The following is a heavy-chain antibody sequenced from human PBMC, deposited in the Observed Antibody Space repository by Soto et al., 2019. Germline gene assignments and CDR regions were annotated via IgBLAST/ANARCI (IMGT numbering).Heavy chain of an antibody. CDR3: ARERSAAGPGGYDP. Sequence: QLQLVQSGSEVKKPGASVKVSCKASGYTFTSYDINWVRQATVQGLEWMGWITPNSGNTGDAQKFQGRVTMTRNTSMSTAYIELSSLRSEGTAVYYCARERSAAGPGGYDPWGQGTLVTVSS. V-gene: IGHV1-8*01. D-gene: IGHD6-13*01. CDR2: ITPNSGNT. J-gene: IGHJ5*02. CDR1: GYTFTSYD.